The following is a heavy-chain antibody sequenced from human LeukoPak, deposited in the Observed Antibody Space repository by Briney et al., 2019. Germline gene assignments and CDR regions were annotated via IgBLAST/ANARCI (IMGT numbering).Heavy chain of an antibody. J-gene: IGHJ6*03. CDR3: ARGGYDFWSGYSRFGALYYMDV. D-gene: IGHD3-3*01. V-gene: IGHV1-8*03. CDR2: MNPNSGNT. Sequence: ASVKVSCKASGYTFTSYDINWVRQATGQGLEWMGWMNPNSGNTGYAQKFQGRVTITRNTSISTAYMELSSLRSEDTAVYYRARGGYDFWSGYSRFGALYYMDVWGKGTTVTVSS. CDR1: GYTFTSYD.